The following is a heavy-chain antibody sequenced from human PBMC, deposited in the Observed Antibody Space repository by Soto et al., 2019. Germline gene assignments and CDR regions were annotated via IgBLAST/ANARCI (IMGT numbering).Heavy chain of an antibody. CDR2: ISSTGGGT. CDR1: GFTFNNYV. V-gene: IGHV3-23*01. J-gene: IGHJ4*02. D-gene: IGHD2-15*01. Sequence: PGGSLRLSCAASGFTFNNYVMSWVRQAPGKGLEWVSGISSTGGGTYYADPVKGRFTISRDNSKNTLYLQMNNLRAWDTALYYCAKGHDIVVVPTVDYWGQGTLVTVSS. CDR3: AKGHDIVVVPTVDY.